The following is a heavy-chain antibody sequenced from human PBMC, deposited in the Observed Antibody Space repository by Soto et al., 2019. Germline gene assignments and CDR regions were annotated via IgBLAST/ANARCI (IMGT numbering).Heavy chain of an antibody. V-gene: IGHV3-13*01. CDR1: GFTFSSYG. J-gene: IGHJ6*02. CDR2: IGTAGDT. Sequence: PGGSLRLSCAASGFTFSSYGMHWVRQAPGKGLEWVSAIGTAGDTYYPGSVKGRFTISRENAKNSLYLQMNSLRAEDTAVYYCARGEHYYYGMDVWGQGTTVTVSS. CDR3: ARGEHYYYGMDV.